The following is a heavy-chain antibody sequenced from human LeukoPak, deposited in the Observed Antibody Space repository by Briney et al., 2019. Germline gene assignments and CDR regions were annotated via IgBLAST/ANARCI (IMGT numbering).Heavy chain of an antibody. CDR3: ARTMVRGVIITANIFDY. CDR1: GGTFSSYA. D-gene: IGHD3-10*01. CDR2: IIPIFGTA. V-gene: IGHV1-69*13. J-gene: IGHJ4*02. Sequence: ASVKVSCKASGGTFSSYAISWVRQAPGQGLEWMGGIIPIFGTANYAQKFQGRVTITADEPTSTAYMELSSLRSEDTAVYYCARTMVRGVIITANIFDYWGQGTLVTVSS.